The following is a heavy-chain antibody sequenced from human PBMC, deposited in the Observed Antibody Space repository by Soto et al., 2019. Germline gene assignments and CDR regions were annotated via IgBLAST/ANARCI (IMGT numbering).Heavy chain of an antibody. J-gene: IGHJ5*02. CDR2: ISSSGSTI. V-gene: IGHV3-48*03. Sequence: EVQLVESGGGLVQPGGSLRLSCAASGFTFSSYEMNWVRQAPGKGLEWVSYISSSGSTIYYADSVKGRFTISRDNAKNALYLQMNSLIAEDTAVYYCARQLYQLLYNWFDPWGQGTLVTVSS. D-gene: IGHD2-2*01. CDR1: GFTFSSYE. CDR3: ARQLYQLLYNWFDP.